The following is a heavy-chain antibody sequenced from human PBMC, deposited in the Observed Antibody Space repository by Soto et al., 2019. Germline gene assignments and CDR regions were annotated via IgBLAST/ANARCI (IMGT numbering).Heavy chain of an antibody. Sequence: QVQLVQSGAEVRKPGSSVKVSCKISGGTFTNYVISWLRQAPGQGLEWMGGLIPIFGAANLAQKFQGRVTNTADDSTSTVNMELSSLTSEDTAVYYCARGRSSPNFDPWGQGTLVTVSS. V-gene: IGHV1-69*01. CDR2: LIPIFGAA. J-gene: IGHJ5*02. D-gene: IGHD6-6*01. CDR1: GGTFTNYV. CDR3: ARGRSSPNFDP.